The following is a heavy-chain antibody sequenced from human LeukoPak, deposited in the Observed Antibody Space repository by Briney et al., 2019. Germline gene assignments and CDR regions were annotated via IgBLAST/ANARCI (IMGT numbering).Heavy chain of an antibody. CDR2: ISWNSGNI. V-gene: IGHV3-9*01. J-gene: IGHJ3*02. CDR1: GFTFDDYA. Sequence: PGRSLRLSCAASGFTFDDYAMHWVRQAPGKGLEWVSGISWNSGNIDYADSVKGRFTISRDNAKNSLYLQMNSLRAEDTALYYCAKALRIAASWDAFDIWGQGTMVTVSS. CDR3: AKALRIAASWDAFDI. D-gene: IGHD6-13*01.